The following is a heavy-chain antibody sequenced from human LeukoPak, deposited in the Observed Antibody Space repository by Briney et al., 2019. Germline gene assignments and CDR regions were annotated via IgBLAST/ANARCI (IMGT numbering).Heavy chain of an antibody. D-gene: IGHD6-6*01. CDR2: ISSSSSTI. Sequence: GGSLRLSCAASGYTFSSYSMNWVRQAPGKGLEWVSYISSSSSTIYYADSVKGRFTISRDNAKNSLYLQMNSLRDEDTAVYYCARVLFSSWWFDPWGQGTLVTVSS. V-gene: IGHV3-48*02. J-gene: IGHJ5*02. CDR3: ARVLFSSWWFDP. CDR1: GYTFSSYS.